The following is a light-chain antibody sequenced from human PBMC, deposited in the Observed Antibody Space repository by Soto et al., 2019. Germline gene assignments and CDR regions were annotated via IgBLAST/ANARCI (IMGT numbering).Light chain of an antibody. J-gene: IGKJ2*01. Sequence: DIQMTQSPSTLSASVGDRVTITCRASQSISSWLAWYQQKPGKAPKLLIYKASSLESGVPSRFSGSGSGTDFTLTSSRLQPDDVASYYCQQYNSYSGAFGQGTKLEIK. CDR3: QQYNSYSGA. CDR2: KAS. CDR1: QSISSW. V-gene: IGKV1-5*03.